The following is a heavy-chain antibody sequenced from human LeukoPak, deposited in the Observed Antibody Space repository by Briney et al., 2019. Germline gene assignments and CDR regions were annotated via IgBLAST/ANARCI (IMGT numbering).Heavy chain of an antibody. J-gene: IGHJ6*04. V-gene: IGHV1-69*13. Sequence: SVKVSCKASGGTFSSYAISWVRQAPGQGLEWMGGIIPIFGTANYAQKFQGRVTITADESTSTAYMELSSLRSEDTAVYYCARGHCSSTSCYADCYGMDVWGKGTTVTVSS. CDR2: IIPIFGTA. CDR1: GGTFSSYA. CDR3: ARGHCSSTSCYADCYGMDV. D-gene: IGHD2-2*01.